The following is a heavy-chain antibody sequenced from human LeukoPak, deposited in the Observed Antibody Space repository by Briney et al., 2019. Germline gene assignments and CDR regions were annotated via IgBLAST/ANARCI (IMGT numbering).Heavy chain of an antibody. Sequence: GGSLRLSCAASGFTFSSYSMNWVRQAPGKGLEWVSSISRSSSYIYYADSVKGRFTISRDNAKISLYLQMNSLRAEDTAVYYCARERRLGGSYLDYWGQGTLVTVSS. CDR1: GFTFSSYS. J-gene: IGHJ4*02. V-gene: IGHV3-21*01. D-gene: IGHD3-16*01. CDR3: ARERRLGGSYLDY. CDR2: ISRSSSYI.